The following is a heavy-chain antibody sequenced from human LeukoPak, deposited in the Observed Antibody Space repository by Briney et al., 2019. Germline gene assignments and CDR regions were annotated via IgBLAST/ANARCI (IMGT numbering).Heavy chain of an antibody. V-gene: IGHV4-31*03. Sequence: TTSQTLSLTCTVSGGSINSGDYYWSWIRQLPGKGLEWIGYIYYSGSTYYPPSLRSRVTISVDTSKNQFSLRLSSVTAADTAVYYCSESTMYGANCFCDYGGQGAGVTVSS. J-gene: IGHJ4*02. CDR3: SESTMYGANCFCDY. CDR2: IYYSGST. D-gene: IGHD4-23*01. CDR1: GGSINSGDYY.